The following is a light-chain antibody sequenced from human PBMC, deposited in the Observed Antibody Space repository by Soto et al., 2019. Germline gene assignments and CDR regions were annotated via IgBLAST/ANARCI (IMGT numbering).Light chain of an antibody. V-gene: IGKV3-11*01. J-gene: IGKJ5*01. CDR2: GAF. CDR1: QSVSTY. Sequence: EIVMTQSPATLSLSPGQRATLSCRASQSVSTYLAWYQQKPGQAPRLLIYGAFTRAAGVQARFSGSGSGTDFTLTIRSLEPEDFAVYYCKQRSNWPITFGQGTRLEIK. CDR3: KQRSNWPIT.